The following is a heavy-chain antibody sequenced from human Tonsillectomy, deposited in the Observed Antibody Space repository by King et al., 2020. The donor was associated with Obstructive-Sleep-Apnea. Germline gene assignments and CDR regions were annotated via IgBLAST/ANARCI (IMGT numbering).Heavy chain of an antibody. D-gene: IGHD3-3*02. J-gene: IGHJ3*02. V-gene: IGHV3-23*04. CDR1: GFTFSNYA. CDR2: ISDNGHST. Sequence: VQLVESGGGLVQPGGSLRISCAASGFTFSNYAMNWVRQAPGKGLEWVSGISDNGHSTYYADSVRGRFTFSRDNSKNTVYLQMNSLRAEDTAVYYCAKSIFGGLWEASHIWCQGTMVTVSS. CDR3: AKSIFGGLWEASHI.